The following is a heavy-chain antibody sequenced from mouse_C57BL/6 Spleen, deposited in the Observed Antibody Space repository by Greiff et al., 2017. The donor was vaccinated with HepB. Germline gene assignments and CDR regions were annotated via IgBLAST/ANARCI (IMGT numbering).Heavy chain of an antibody. V-gene: IGHV5-9-1*02. D-gene: IGHD2-2*01. CDR1: GFTFSSYA. Sequence: EVKLVESGEGLVKPGGSLKLSCAASGFTFSSYAMSWVRQTPEKRLEWVAYISSGGDYIYYADTVKGRFTISRDNARNTLYLQMRSLKSEDTAMYYCTRSEGYPAWFAYWGQGTLVTVSA. CDR2: ISSGGDYI. J-gene: IGHJ3*01. CDR3: TRSEGYPAWFAY.